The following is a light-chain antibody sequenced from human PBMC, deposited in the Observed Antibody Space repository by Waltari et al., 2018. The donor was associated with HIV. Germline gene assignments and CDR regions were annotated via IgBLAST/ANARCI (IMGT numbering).Light chain of an antibody. CDR2: AAA. J-gene: IGKJ4*01. V-gene: IGKV3-20*01. Sequence: EIVLTQSPGPLSLSPGERATLSCTASQSLTSRYLAGYQQKPGQAPRLLIVAAASRAAGIPDRCSGSGSGTDVTLTIARLEAEDVAVYYCQQYVNSPVTFGGGTKVEIK. CDR3: QQYVNSPVT. CDR1: QSLTSRY.